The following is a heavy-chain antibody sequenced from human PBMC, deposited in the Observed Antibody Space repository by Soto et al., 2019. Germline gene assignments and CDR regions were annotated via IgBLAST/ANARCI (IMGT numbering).Heavy chain of an antibody. D-gene: IGHD2-2*01. CDR1: GYAFTNYY. CDR3: ARGDCTCTSCFPPRRMDV. V-gene: IGHV1-46*01. CDR2: IIPGGGST. J-gene: IGHJ6*02. Sequence: EASVKVSCKASGYAFTNYYIHWVRQSPGQGLEWPGIIIPGGGSTSYAQKFHGRVTMTRDTSTSTVYMELSCLTSGDTATYYCARGDCTCTSCFPPRRMDVWGQGXTVTVYS.